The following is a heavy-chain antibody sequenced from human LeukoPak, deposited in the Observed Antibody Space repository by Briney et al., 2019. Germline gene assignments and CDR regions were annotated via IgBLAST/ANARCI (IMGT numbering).Heavy chain of an antibody. CDR1: GFTFDDYA. D-gene: IGHD2-2*01. V-gene: IGHV3-43*02. Sequence: GWSLRLSCAASGFTFDDYAMHWVRQAPGKGLEWVSLISGDGGSTYYADSVKGRFTISRDNSKNSLYLQMNSLRTEDTALYYCAKDFSYCSSTSCYAFYYYGMDVWGQGTTVTVSS. CDR2: ISGDGGST. J-gene: IGHJ6*02. CDR3: AKDFSYCSSTSCYAFYYYGMDV.